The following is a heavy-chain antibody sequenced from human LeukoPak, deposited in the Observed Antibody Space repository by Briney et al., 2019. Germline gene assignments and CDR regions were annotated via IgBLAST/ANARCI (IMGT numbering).Heavy chain of an antibody. D-gene: IGHD6-19*01. CDR3: AREYSSGWYRD. J-gene: IGHJ4*02. V-gene: IGHV3-74*01. CDR1: GFTFNSYW. CDR2: INSAGSGT. Sequence: GGSLRLSCAASGFTFNSYWMHWVRQAPGKGLVWVSRINSAGSGTNYADSVKGRFTVSRDNAKNTLYLQMNSLRAEDTAVYYCAREYSSGWYRDWGQGTLVTVSS.